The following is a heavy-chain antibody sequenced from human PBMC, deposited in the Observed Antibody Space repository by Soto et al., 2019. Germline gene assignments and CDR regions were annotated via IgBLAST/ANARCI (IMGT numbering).Heavy chain of an antibody. CDR1: GFTFTDNY. Sequence: QVQLVESGGGLVKPGGSLRLSCAASGFTFTDNYMGWVRQAPGKGLEWVSYITVYGSSIYYAESVKGRFTTSRDNAKNSLYLQMDSLRAEDTAVYYCARDRKYYLDSWGQGTLVTVSS. D-gene: IGHD6-6*01. CDR2: ITVYGSSI. V-gene: IGHV3-11*01. CDR3: ARDRKYYLDS. J-gene: IGHJ4*02.